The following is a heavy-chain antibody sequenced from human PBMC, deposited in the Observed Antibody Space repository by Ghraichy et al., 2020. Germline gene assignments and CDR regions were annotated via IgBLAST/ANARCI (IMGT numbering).Heavy chain of an antibody. CDR2: IYYSGST. J-gene: IGHJ4*02. Sequence: SETLSLTCTVSGGSVSSGSYYWSWIRQPPGKGLEWIGYIYYSGSTNYNPSLKSRVTISVDTSKNQFSRKLSSVTAADTAVYYCARDFSSSSDYFDYWGQGTLVTVSS. V-gene: IGHV4-61*01. CDR1: GGSVSSGSYY. CDR3: ARDFSSSSDYFDY. D-gene: IGHD6-6*01.